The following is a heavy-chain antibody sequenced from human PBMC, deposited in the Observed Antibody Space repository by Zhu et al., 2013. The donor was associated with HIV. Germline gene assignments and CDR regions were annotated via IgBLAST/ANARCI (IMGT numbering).Heavy chain of an antibody. CDR1: GYTFNDYY. V-gene: IGHV1-2*02. Sequence: QVQLVQSGAEVKKPGASVRVSCKTSGYTFNDYYVHWVRQAPGQGLEWMGWINPQTGATNYAETFHGRVTFTRDTSVSSVYIETRSDDTATYFCARSRDKHQLLCPFDPWGQGTLVTVSS. J-gene: IGHJ5*02. D-gene: IGHD6-13*01. CDR2: INPQTGAT. CDR3: ARSRDKHQLLCPFDP.